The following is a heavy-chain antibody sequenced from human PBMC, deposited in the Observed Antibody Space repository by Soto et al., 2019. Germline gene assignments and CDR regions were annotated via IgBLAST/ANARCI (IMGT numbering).Heavy chain of an antibody. V-gene: IGHV3-23*01. CDR3: AHTQGIVLVPPAMWY. CDR2: ITASGGST. Sequence: VHLLESGGGLVQPGGSLRLSCAASGFTFSSYAMSWVRQAPGKGLEWVSGITASGGSTSYADSVKGRFTISRDNSKNTLYLQMNSLRAEDKAVYYYAHTQGIVLVPPAMWYWGQGTLVPVSS. J-gene: IGHJ4*02. D-gene: IGHD2-2*01. CDR1: GFTFSSYA.